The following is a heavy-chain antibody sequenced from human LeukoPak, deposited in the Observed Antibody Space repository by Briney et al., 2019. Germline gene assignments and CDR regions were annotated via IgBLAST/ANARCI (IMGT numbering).Heavy chain of an antibody. V-gene: IGHV3-48*03. D-gene: IGHD6-19*01. CDR2: ISSSGTTI. CDR3: ATPEKQWHIFDY. Sequence: GGSLRLSCAASGFTFSSYEMNWVRQAPGKGLEWVSYISSSGTTIYYADSVKGRFTISRDNSKNTLYLQMNSLRAEDTAVYYCATPEKQWHIFDYWGQGTLVTVSS. CDR1: GFTFSSYE. J-gene: IGHJ4*02.